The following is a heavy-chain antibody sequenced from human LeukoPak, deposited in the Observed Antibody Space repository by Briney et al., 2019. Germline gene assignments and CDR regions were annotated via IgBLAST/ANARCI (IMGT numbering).Heavy chain of an antibody. V-gene: IGHV3-9*01. D-gene: IGHD1-26*01. CDR1: GFTFSSYA. CDR2: INWNSGYI. CDR3: AKDRGVGIYYFDS. J-gene: IGHJ4*02. Sequence: GGSLRLSCAASGFTFSSYAMSWVRQAPGKGLEWVSGINWNSGYIGCADSVKGRFTVSRDNAKSSLYLQMNSLRTEDTALYYCAKDRGVGIYYFDSWGQGTLVTVSS.